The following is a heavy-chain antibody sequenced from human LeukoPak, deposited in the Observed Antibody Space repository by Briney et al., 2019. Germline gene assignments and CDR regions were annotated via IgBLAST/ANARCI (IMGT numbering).Heavy chain of an antibody. D-gene: IGHD6-19*01. Sequence: SETLSLTCTVSGGSISSYYWSWIRQPPGKGLEWIGYIYYSGSTNYNSSLKSRVTISVDTSKNQFSLKLSSVTAADTAVYYCAREREWLFYFDYWGQGTLVTVSS. CDR1: GGSISSYY. V-gene: IGHV4-59*01. CDR2: IYYSGST. CDR3: AREREWLFYFDY. J-gene: IGHJ4*02.